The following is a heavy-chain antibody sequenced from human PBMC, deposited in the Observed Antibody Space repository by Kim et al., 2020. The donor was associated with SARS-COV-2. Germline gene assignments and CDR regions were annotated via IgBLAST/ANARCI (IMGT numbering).Heavy chain of an antibody. V-gene: IGHV3-23*01. D-gene: IGHD1-1*01. Sequence: GGSLRLSCAASGFTFSSYAMSWVRQAPGKGLEWVSAISGSGGSTYYADSVKGRFTISRDNSKNTLYLQMNSLRAEDTAVYYCAKSQLLPQLAHLDYWGQGTLVTVSS. CDR3: AKSQLLPQLAHLDY. CDR2: ISGSGGST. CDR1: GFTFSSYA. J-gene: IGHJ4*02.